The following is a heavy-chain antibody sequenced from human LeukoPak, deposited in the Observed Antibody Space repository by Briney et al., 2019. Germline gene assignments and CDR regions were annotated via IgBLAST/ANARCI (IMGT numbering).Heavy chain of an antibody. J-gene: IGHJ6*02. CDR2: ISYDGSNK. V-gene: IGHV3-30*04. D-gene: IGHD2-2*01. CDR3: AKAAGYCSSTSCPRGDYYYYYGMDV. Sequence: PGGSLRLSCAASGFTFSSYAMHWVRQAPGKGLEWVAVISYDGSNKYYADSVKGRFTISRDNSKNTLYLQMNSLRAEDTAVYYCAKAAGYCSSTSCPRGDYYYYYGMDVWGQGTTVTVSS. CDR1: GFTFSSYA.